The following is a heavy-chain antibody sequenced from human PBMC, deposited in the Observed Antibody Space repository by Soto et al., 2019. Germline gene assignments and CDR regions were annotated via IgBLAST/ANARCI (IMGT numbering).Heavy chain of an antibody. J-gene: IGHJ5*02. Sequence: SETLSLTCAVYGWSFIGYYWSWIRQPPGKGLEWIGEINHSGSTNYNPSLKSRVTISVDTSKNQFSLKLSSVTAADTAVYYCARGLIVVVPAARTNWFDPWGQGTLVTVSS. D-gene: IGHD2-2*01. CDR3: ARGLIVVVPAARTNWFDP. V-gene: IGHV4-34*01. CDR2: INHSGST. CDR1: GWSFIGYY.